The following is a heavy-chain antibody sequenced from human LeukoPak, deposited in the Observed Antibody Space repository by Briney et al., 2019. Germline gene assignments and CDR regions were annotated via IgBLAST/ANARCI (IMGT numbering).Heavy chain of an antibody. CDR2: TRYDGRNE. Sequence: GGSLRLSCAASGFSFSGYAMHWVRQAPGKGLEWVAFTRYDGRNENYTDSVKGRFTISRDNSKNTMYLQMNSLRVDDTAVYCYAKDSSRWYFDLWGRGTLVTVSS. J-gene: IGHJ2*01. CDR3: AKDSSRWYFDL. CDR1: GFSFSGYA. V-gene: IGHV3-30*02.